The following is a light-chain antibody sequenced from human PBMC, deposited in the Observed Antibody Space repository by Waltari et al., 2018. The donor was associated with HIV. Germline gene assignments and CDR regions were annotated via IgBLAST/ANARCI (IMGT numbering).Light chain of an antibody. Sequence: QSSLTQPASVSGSPGPSIAIPCTGTSSDVGNYNLVSWYEQSPGKAPRLMIYKVNKRPSGVANRFSGSKSGNTASLIISGLQSEDEDYYYCSSYAGGTSWVFGGGTKLTVL. V-gene: IGLV2-23*02. J-gene: IGLJ3*02. CDR2: KVN. CDR1: SSDVGNYNL. CDR3: SSYAGGTSWV.